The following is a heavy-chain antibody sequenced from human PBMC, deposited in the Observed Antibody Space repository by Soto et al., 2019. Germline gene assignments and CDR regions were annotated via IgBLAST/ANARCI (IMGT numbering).Heavy chain of an antibody. CDR3: ARSPGGDI. Sequence: EVQLVESGGGLVQPGGSLRLSCAASGFTFSTYWMHWVRQVPGKGLVWVSRINEDGRTTSYADSVKGRFTISRDNAKNTLYLQMNSLRAEDTAVYFCARSPGGDIWGQGTMVTVSS. J-gene: IGHJ3*02. CDR2: INEDGRTT. CDR1: GFTFSTYW. V-gene: IGHV3-74*01. D-gene: IGHD3-16*01.